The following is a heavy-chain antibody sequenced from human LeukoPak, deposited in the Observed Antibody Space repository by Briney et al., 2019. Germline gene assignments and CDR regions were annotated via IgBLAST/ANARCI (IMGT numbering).Heavy chain of an antibody. J-gene: IGHJ6*02. CDR3: SRGPIYLWLYNGMDV. D-gene: IGHD5-18*01. CDR1: GFIFGDHA. Sequence: PGGSLRLSCAASGFIFGDHAMSWVRQAPGKGLEWVGLIRGKAYGGTTEYAASVEGRFTISRDDPNSIAYLQMNSLKTEDTAVYYCSRGPIYLWLYNGMDVWGQGTTVIVSS. CDR2: IRGKAYGGTT. V-gene: IGHV3-49*04.